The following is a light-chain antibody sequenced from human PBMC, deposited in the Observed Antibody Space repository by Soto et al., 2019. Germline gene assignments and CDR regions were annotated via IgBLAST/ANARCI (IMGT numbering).Light chain of an antibody. V-gene: IGKV1-12*01. Sequence: DIQMTQSPSFVSASVGDRVTITCRASQGISRGLAWYQQRPGTAPALLIYGASSLQSGVPSRFSGSGSGTDFTLTISSLQPEDFATYYCHQANSFPLTFGQGTRLEIK. J-gene: IGKJ5*01. CDR2: GAS. CDR1: QGISRG. CDR3: HQANSFPLT.